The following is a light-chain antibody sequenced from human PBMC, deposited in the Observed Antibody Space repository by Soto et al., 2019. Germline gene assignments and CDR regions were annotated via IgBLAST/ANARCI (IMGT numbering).Light chain of an antibody. CDR1: QGISSA. V-gene: IGKV1D-13*01. CDR2: DAS. CDR3: QQFNNYPIT. Sequence: AIQLTQSPSSLSASVGDRVSITCRASQGISSALAWYQQKPGKTPKVLIYDASSLESGVPSRFSGSGSGTDFTLTISSLQPEDFATYYCQQFNNYPITFGHGTRLEIK. J-gene: IGKJ5*01.